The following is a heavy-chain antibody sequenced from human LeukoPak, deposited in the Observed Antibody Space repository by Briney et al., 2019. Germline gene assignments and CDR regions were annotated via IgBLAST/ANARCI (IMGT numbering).Heavy chain of an antibody. D-gene: IGHD2-21*01. CDR2: ISYDGSNK. J-gene: IGHJ4*02. V-gene: IGHV3-30*04. CDR1: GFTFSSYA. Sequence: GGSLRLSCAASGFTFSSYAMHWVRQAPGKGLEWVAVISYDGSNKYYADSVKGRFTISRDNSKNTLYLQMNSLRAEDTAVYYCARDRGGGDSPGPFDYWGQGTLVTVSS. CDR3: ARDRGGGDSPGPFDY.